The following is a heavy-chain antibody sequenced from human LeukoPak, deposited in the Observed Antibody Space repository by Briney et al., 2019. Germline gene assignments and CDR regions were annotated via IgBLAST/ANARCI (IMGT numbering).Heavy chain of an antibody. CDR2: ISSSSSYI. CDR3: ARHLSGVTGYTYGRGIDY. V-gene: IGHV3-21*01. CDR1: GFTFSNYN. Sequence: GGSLRLSCAASGFTFSNYNMHWVRQAPGKGLEWVSSISSSSSYIYYADSVKGRFTISRDNAKTSLYLQMNSLRAEDTAVYYCARHLSGVTGYTYGRGIDYWGQGTLVTVSS. D-gene: IGHD5-18*01. J-gene: IGHJ4*02.